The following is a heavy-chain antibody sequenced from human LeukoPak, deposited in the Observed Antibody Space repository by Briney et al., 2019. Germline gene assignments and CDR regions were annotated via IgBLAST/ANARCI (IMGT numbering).Heavy chain of an antibody. CDR1: GGSISSYY. D-gene: IGHD3-3*01. CDR2: IYYSGST. CDR3: ATFTIFGVGDDY. J-gene: IGHJ4*02. Sequence: SETLSLTCTVSGGSISSYYWSWIRQPPGKGLEWIGYIYYSGSTNYNPSLKSRVTISVDTSKNQFSLKLSSVTAADTAVYYCATFTIFGVGDDYWGQGTLVTVSS. V-gene: IGHV4-59*08.